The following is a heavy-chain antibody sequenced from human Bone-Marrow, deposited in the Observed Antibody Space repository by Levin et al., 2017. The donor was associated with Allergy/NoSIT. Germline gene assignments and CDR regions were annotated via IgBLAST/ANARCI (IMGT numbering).Heavy chain of an antibody. CDR1: GGSISSGGYS. J-gene: IGHJ4*02. CDR3: ARAPQPYSYGTYYFDY. D-gene: IGHD5-18*01. CDR2: IYHSGST. V-gene: IGHV4-30-2*01. Sequence: SQTLSLTCAVSGGSISSGGYSWSWIRQPPGKGLEWIGYIYHSGSTYYNPSLKSRVTISVDRSKNQFSLKLSSVTAADTAVYYCARAPQPYSYGTYYFDYWGQGTLVTVSS.